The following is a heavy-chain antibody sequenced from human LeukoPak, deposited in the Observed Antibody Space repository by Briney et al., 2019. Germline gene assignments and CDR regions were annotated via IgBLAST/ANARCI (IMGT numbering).Heavy chain of an antibody. V-gene: IGHV4-31*03. D-gene: IGHD3-10*01. J-gene: IGHJ4*02. CDR3: ARVYGSGSYYSPFDY. CDR1: GGSISSGGYY. Sequence: LQTLSLTCTVSGGSISSGGYYWSWIRQHPGKGLEWIGYIYYSGSTYYNPSLKSRVTISVDTSKNQFSLKLSSVTAADTAVYYCARVYGSGSYYSPFDYWGQGTLVTVSS. CDR2: IYYSGST.